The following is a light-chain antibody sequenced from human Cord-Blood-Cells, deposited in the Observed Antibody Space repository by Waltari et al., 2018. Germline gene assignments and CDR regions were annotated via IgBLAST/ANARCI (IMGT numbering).Light chain of an antibody. V-gene: IGLV1-40*01. CDR3: QSYDSSLSGYV. Sequence: QSVLTQPPSVSWAPGQRVTISCTGSSSNIGAGYDVHWYQQLPGTAPKLLIYGNSNRPSGVPDRFPGSKSGTSASLAITGLQAEDEADYYCQSYDSSLSGYVFGTGTKVTVL. CDR1: SSNIGAGYD. J-gene: IGLJ1*01. CDR2: GNS.